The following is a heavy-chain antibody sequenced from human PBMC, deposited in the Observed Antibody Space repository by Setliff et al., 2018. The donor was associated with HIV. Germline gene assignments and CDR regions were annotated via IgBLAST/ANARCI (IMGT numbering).Heavy chain of an antibody. J-gene: IGHJ4*02. CDR1: GGSISSSNW. CDR3: AKGLLQVSSGLDY. D-gene: IGHD6-19*01. Sequence: KPSETLSLTCAVSGGSISSSNWWSWVRQPPGKGLEWIGSIYYSGSTYYADSVKGRFTISRDNSKNSLYLQMNSLRAEDTALYYCAKGLLQVSSGLDYWGQGTLVTVSS. V-gene: IGHV4-4*02. CDR2: IYYSGST.